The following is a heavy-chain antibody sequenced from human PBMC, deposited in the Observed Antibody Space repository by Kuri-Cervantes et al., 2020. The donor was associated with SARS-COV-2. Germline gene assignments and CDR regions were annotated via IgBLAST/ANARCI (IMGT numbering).Heavy chain of an antibody. D-gene: IGHD2-21*01. CDR1: VFTLSGYA. Sequence: GGSLRLSCAASVFTLSGYAMSWVRQAPGKGLEWVSAISGSGGSRYYADSVRGWFTFSRDNSKNMLYLQMNSLRAEDTAVYYCATDRQSPPIAGYFNYWGQGTLVTVSS. CDR3: ATDRQSPPIAGYFNY. V-gene: IGHV3-23*01. CDR2: ISGSGGSR. J-gene: IGHJ4*02.